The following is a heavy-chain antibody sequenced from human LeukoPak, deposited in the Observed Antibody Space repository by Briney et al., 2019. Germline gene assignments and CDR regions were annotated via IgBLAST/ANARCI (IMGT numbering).Heavy chain of an antibody. CDR2: ITSGGST. CDR3: AKGDSGYDSRYFDY. Sequence: GGSLRLSCAASGFTFSDYGISWVRQAPGKGLQWVATITSGGSTYYGDSVKGRFTISRDNSKNTLYLQMNSLRAEDTAVYYCAKGDSGYDSRYFDYWGQGTLVTVSS. CDR1: GFTFSDYG. D-gene: IGHD5-12*01. V-gene: IGHV3-23*01. J-gene: IGHJ4*02.